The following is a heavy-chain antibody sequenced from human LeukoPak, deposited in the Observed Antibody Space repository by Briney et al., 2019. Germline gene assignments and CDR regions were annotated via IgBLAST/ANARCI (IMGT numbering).Heavy chain of an antibody. D-gene: IGHD2-21*02. V-gene: IGHV1-18*01. J-gene: IGHJ4*02. CDR1: GYTFTSYG. Sequence: ASVKVSCKASGYTFTSYGISWVRQAPGQGLEWMGWISAYNGNTSYAQKLQGRVTMTTDTSTSTAYMELRSLRSDDTAVYYCARDFLAYCGGDCYPAFDYWGQGTLVTVSS. CDR2: ISAYNGNT. CDR3: ARDFLAYCGGDCYPAFDY.